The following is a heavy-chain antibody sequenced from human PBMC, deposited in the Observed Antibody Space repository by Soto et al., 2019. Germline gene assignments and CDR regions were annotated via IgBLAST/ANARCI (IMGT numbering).Heavy chain of an antibody. CDR3: ARDARSIGATGAFDI. Sequence: VSLTCTVSGGSISSYYWSWIRQPPGKGLEWIGYIYYSGSTNYNPSLKSRVTISVDTSKNQFSLKLSSVTAADTAVYYCARDARSIGATGAFDIWGQGTMVTVSS. V-gene: IGHV4-59*01. J-gene: IGHJ3*02. D-gene: IGHD1-26*01. CDR2: IYYSGST. CDR1: GGSISSYY.